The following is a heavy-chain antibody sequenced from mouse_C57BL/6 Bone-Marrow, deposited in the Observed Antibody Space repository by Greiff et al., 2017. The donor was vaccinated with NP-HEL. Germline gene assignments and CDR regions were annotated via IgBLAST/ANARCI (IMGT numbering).Heavy chain of an antibody. CDR2: ISSGSSTI. CDR1: GFTFSDYG. Sequence: EVMLVESGGGLVKPGGSLKLSCAASGFTFSDYGMHWVRQAPEKGLEWVAYISSGSSTIYYADTVKGRFTISRDNAKNTLFLQMTSLRSEDTAMYYCANSHIHGRGPFAYWGQGTLVTVSA. V-gene: IGHV5-17*01. J-gene: IGHJ3*01. D-gene: IGHD1-1*01. CDR3: ANSHIHGRGPFAY.